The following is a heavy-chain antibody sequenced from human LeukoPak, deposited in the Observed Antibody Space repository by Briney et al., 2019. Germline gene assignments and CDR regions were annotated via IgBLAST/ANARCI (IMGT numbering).Heavy chain of an antibody. Sequence: ASVKVSCKASGYTFTDYYMHWVRQAPGQRLEWMGWINPNSGGTNYAQKFQGRVTMTRDTSISTAYMELSRLRSDDTAVYYCARITGTTFGFSDYWGQGTLVTVSS. V-gene: IGHV1-2*02. CDR3: ARITGTTFGFSDY. CDR1: GYTFTDYY. D-gene: IGHD3-16*01. CDR2: INPNSGGT. J-gene: IGHJ4*02.